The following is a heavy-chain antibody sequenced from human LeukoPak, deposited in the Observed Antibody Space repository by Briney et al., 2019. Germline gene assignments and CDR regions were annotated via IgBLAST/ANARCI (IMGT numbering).Heavy chain of an antibody. D-gene: IGHD5-18*01. J-gene: IGHJ4*02. CDR2: ISYDGSNK. Sequence: GGSLRLSCAASGFTFSGYAMHWVRKPPAKGLEGVAVISYDGSNKYYADSVKGRFTISRDNSKNTLYLQMNSLRAEDTDVYYCARVFGYSYGPGHYWGQGTLVTVSS. V-gene: IGHV3-30*04. CDR1: GFTFSGYA. CDR3: ARVFGYSYGPGHY.